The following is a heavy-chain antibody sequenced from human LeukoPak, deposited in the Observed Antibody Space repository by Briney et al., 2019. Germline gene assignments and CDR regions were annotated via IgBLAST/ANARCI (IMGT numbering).Heavy chain of an antibody. D-gene: IGHD6-13*01. CDR2: IRSKANSYAT. Sequence: GGPLRLSCAASGFPFSGSAMHWVRQASGKGLEWVGRIRSKANSYATAYAASVKGRFTISRDDSKNTAYLQMNSLKTEDTAVYYCTRLHSYSSSFPYYYYYYGMDVWGKGTTVTVSS. J-gene: IGHJ6*04. CDR1: GFPFSGSA. V-gene: IGHV3-73*01. CDR3: TRLHSYSSSFPYYYYYYGMDV.